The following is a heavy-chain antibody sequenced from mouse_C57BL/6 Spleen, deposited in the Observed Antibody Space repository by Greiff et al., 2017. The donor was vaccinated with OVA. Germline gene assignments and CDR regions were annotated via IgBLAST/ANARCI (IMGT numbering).Heavy chain of an antibody. J-gene: IGHJ2*01. D-gene: IGHD1-1*01. CDR1: GYTFTDYN. CDR2: INPNNGGT. CDR3: AHTVVGGNYFDY. V-gene: IGHV1-22*01. Sequence: EVQLQQSGPELVKPGASVKMSCKASGYTFTDYNMHWVKQSPGKSLEWIGYINPNNGGTSYNQKFKGKATLTVNKSSSTAYMELRSLTSEDSAVYYCAHTVVGGNYFDYWGQGTTLTVSS.